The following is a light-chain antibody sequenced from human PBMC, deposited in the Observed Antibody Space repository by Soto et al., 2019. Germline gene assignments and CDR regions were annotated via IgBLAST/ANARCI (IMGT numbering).Light chain of an antibody. CDR2: NNL. CDR3: QSFDSSLRVYV. Sequence: QSVLTQPPSASGTPGQRVTISCSGSSSNIGSNYVYWYKQLPGTAPTLVIFNNLNRPSGVPERFSGSKSGTSASLVISGLQAEDEADYYCQSFDSSLRVYVFGSGTKLTVL. J-gene: IGLJ1*01. CDR1: SSNIGSNY. V-gene: IGLV1-47*02.